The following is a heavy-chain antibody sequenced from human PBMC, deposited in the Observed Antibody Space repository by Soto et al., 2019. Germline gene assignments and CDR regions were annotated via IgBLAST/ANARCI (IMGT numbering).Heavy chain of an antibody. CDR3: ARVYCSSTSCYRGVGYYYGMDV. J-gene: IGHJ6*02. D-gene: IGHD2-2*01. V-gene: IGHV1-69*06. CDR1: GGTFSSYA. Sequence: SVKVSCKASGGTFSSYAISWVRQAPGQGLEWMGGIIPIFGTANYAQKFQGRVMITADKSTSTAYMELSSLRSEDTAVYYCARVYCSSTSCYRGVGYYYGMDVWGQGTTVTVSS. CDR2: IIPIFGTA.